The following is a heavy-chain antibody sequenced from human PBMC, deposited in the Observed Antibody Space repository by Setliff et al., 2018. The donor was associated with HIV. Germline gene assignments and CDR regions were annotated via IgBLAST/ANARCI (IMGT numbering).Heavy chain of an antibody. D-gene: IGHD6-19*01. Sequence: GGSLRLSCAASGFTFSSYEMNWVRQAPGKGLEWVSYISHTGSTVYYADSVKGRFTISRDNAKNSLYLQMNSLRAEDTAVYYCARVPGWRAPFWGQGTLVTVSS. CDR3: ARVPGWRAPF. CDR1: GFTFSSYE. J-gene: IGHJ4*02. CDR2: ISHTGSTV. V-gene: IGHV3-48*03.